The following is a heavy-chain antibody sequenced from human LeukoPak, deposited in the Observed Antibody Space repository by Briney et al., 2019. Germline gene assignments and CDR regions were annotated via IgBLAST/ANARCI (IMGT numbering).Heavy chain of an antibody. CDR2: ISYDGSNK. V-gene: IGHV3-30*19. Sequence: GGSLRLSCAASGFTFSSYGMHWVRQAPGKGLEWVAVISYDGSNKYYADSVKGRFTISRDNSKNTLYLQMNSLRAEDTAVYYCARVGSKYSSSWYILDYWGQGTLVTVSS. CDR3: ARVGSKYSSSWYILDY. J-gene: IGHJ4*02. CDR1: GFTFSSYG. D-gene: IGHD6-13*01.